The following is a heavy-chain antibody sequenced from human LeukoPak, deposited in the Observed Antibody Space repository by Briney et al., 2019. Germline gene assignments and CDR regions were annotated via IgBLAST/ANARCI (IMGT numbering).Heavy chain of an antibody. CDR3: AKANDYQQPGIRIVDY. D-gene: IGHD2-2*01. V-gene: IGHV3-33*03. CDR2: IWHDGSHR. Sequence: PGGSLRLSCAASGFTFSSYGMHWVRQAPGKGLEWVAVIWHDGSHRYYADSVKGRFTISRDNSKNTLYLQISSLRAEDTAVYYCAKANDYQQPGIRIVDYWGQGTLVTVSS. CDR1: GFTFSSYG. J-gene: IGHJ4*02.